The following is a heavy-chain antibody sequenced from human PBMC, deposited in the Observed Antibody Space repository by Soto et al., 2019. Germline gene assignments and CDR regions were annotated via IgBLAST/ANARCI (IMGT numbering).Heavy chain of an antibody. D-gene: IGHD6-13*01. CDR3: ARDQDSSSWYRVEYFQH. CDR1: RGTFSSYT. Sequence: GASVKVSCKASRGTFSSYTISWVRQAPGQGLERKRRIIPILGIANYAQKFQGRVTITADKSTSTAYMELSSLRSEDTAVYYCARDQDSSSWYRVEYFQHWGQGTLVTVSS. CDR2: IIPILGIA. V-gene: IGHV1-69*02. J-gene: IGHJ1*01.